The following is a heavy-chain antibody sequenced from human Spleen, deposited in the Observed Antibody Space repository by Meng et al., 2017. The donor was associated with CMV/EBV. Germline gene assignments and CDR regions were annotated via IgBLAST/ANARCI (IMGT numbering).Heavy chain of an antibody. CDR2: ISAYNGNT. Sequence: ASVKVSCKASGYTFTSYGISWVRQAPGQGLEWMGWISAYNGNTNYAQKLQGRVTMTTDTSTSTAYMELRSLRSEDTAVYYCARGPRFLEWLSSLYYYYYGMDVWGQGTTVTVSS. J-gene: IGHJ6*02. D-gene: IGHD3-3*01. CDR3: ARGPRFLEWLSSLYYYYYGMDV. V-gene: IGHV1-18*01. CDR1: GYTFTSYG.